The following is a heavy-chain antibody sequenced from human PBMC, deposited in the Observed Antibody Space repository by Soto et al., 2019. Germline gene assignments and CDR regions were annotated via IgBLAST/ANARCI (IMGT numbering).Heavy chain of an antibody. CDR3: SRAAPSDMDV. CDR2: INSDGSST. CDR1: GFTFSSYW. J-gene: IGHJ6*02. V-gene: IGHV3-74*01. Sequence: EVQLVESGGGLVQPGGSLRLSCAASGFTFSSYWMHWVRQAPGKGLVWVSRINSDGSSTSYADAVKGRFTISRDNAKNTLYLQMNSLRAGDTAVYYWSRAAPSDMDVWGQGTTVTVSS.